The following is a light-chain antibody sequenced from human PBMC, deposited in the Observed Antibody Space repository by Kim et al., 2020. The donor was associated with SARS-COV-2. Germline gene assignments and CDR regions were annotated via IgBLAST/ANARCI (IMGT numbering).Light chain of an antibody. CDR3: QQRGDWRIT. J-gene: IGKJ5*01. CDR1: QRVRTS. Sequence: APGERAGRSCRGRQRVRTSLAWYQQKPGQAPRLLIYDACKRACGVRARVSGSGSGTDVTRTINSLAPEDCAVEYCQQRGDWRITCGQGTRLEIK. V-gene: IGKV3-11*01. CDR2: DAC.